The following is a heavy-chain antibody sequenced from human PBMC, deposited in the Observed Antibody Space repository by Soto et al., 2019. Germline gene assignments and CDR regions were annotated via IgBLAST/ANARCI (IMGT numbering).Heavy chain of an antibody. CDR2: LYPGPGT. Sequence: EEQLVESGGGLVRPGGSLRLSCAVSGFSVSTNFMNWVRQAPGREPQWVAVLYPGPGTYYADSVQGRFIISRDDSTNTLFLHLTNMRADDTAVYYCARQCDGDCSNAGHLWGQGTMVNVS. V-gene: IGHV3-66*04. CDR3: ARQCDGDCSNAGHL. CDR1: GFSVSTNF. D-gene: IGHD2-21*01. J-gene: IGHJ3*01.